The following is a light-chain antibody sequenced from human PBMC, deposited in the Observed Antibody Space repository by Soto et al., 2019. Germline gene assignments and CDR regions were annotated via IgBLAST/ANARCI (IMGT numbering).Light chain of an antibody. Sequence: QSVLTQPPSVSGAPGQRVTISCTGSSSNIGAGYDVHWYQQLPGTAPKLLIYGNSNRPSGVPDRFSGSKSGTSASLAITGXXXXXXXXXYCQSYDSSLSGSRVFGGGTKLTVL. CDR3: QSYDSSLSGSRV. CDR2: GNS. J-gene: IGLJ2*01. CDR1: SSNIGAGYD. V-gene: IGLV1-40*01.